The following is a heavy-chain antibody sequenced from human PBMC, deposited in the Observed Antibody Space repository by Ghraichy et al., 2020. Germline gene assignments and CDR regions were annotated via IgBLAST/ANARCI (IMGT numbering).Heavy chain of an antibody. Sequence: LSLTCAASGFSFSSHGMSWVRQAPGKGPEWVSAISSSGDETFYADSVKGRLTISRDNSKNTLYLQMNSLRAEDTVVYYCAKIGERGIWYFDLWGRGTLGSVSS. V-gene: IGHV3-23*01. J-gene: IGHJ2*01. CDR1: GFSFSSHG. CDR3: AKIGERGIWYFDL. CDR2: ISSSGDET.